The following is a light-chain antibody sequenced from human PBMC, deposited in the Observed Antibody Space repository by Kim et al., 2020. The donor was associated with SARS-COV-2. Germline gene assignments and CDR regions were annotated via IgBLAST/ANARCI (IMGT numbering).Light chain of an antibody. CDR2: ANN. Sequence: QSVLTQPPSVSGAPGQRVTISCTGSGSNLGAGYDVHWYQQIPGTAPRLLIYANNNRPSGVPNRFSGSKSGTSASLAITGLQAEDEADYYCQSYDDSLTGSGVFGGGTKLTVL. V-gene: IGLV1-40*01. CDR1: GSNLGAGYD. J-gene: IGLJ3*02. CDR3: QSYDDSLTGSGV.